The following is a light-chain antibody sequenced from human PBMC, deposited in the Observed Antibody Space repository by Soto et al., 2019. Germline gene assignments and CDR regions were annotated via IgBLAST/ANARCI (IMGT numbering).Light chain of an antibody. J-gene: IGKJ5*01. CDR3: KQYGISLIT. Sequence: EIVLTQSPGTLSLSPGERATLSCRASQSVSRSYLAWXQQKTRXXXRXXXXXXHSRAKGTPERFRGSGSGTDFTLTISRLEPEDFAVYYWKQYGISLITFGQVTRRESK. CDR1: QSVSRSY. CDR2: XXH. V-gene: IGKV3-20*01.